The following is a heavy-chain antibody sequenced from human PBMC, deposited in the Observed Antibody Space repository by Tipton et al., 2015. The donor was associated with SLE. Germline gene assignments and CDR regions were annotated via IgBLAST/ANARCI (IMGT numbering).Heavy chain of an antibody. Sequence: RSLRLSCAASGFTFSSYGMHWVRQAPGKGLEWVAVIWYDGSNKYYADSVKGRFTISRDNSKNTLYLQMNSLRAEDTAVYYCARDRGSGSYYYYYYMDVWGKGTTVTVSS. CDR1: GFTFSSYG. CDR3: ARDRGSGSYYYYYYMDV. V-gene: IGHV3-33*01. J-gene: IGHJ6*03. D-gene: IGHD1-26*01. CDR2: IWYDGSNK.